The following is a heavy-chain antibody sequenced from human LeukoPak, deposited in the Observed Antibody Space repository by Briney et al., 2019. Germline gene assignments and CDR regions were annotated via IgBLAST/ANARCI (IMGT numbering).Heavy chain of an antibody. Sequence: EASVKVSCKASGYTLTGYSMDWVRQAPGRGLEWMGWISPSGGSTSYAQKFQGRVTMTRDTSTGTVYMELSSLRSEDTAVYYCARDQYSSSWHDAFDIWGQGTMVTVSS. CDR2: ISPSGGST. J-gene: IGHJ3*02. V-gene: IGHV1-46*01. CDR3: ARDQYSSSWHDAFDI. CDR1: GYTLTGYS. D-gene: IGHD6-13*01.